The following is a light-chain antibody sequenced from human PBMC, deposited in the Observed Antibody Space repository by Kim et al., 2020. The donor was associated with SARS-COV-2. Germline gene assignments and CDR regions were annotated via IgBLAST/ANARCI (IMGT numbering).Light chain of an antibody. Sequence: EIVLTQSPGTLSLSPGERATLACRASQSVRSNYIAWYQQKPGQPPTLLIYGASSRATGIPDRFSGSGSGTDFTLTISRQEPEDFAVYYCQQYGSSITFGQGTRLEIK. CDR1: QSVRSNY. V-gene: IGKV3-20*01. J-gene: IGKJ5*01. CDR3: QQYGSSIT. CDR2: GAS.